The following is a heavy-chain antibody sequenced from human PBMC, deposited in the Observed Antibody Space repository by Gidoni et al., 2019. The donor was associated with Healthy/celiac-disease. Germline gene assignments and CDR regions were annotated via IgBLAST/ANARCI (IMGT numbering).Heavy chain of an antibody. CDR1: GFTFSSYG. Sequence: QVQLVESGGGVVQPGRSLRLSCAASGFTFSSYGMHWVRQAPGQGLEWVAVISYDGSNKYYADSVKGRFTISRDNSKNTLYLQMNSLRAEDTAVYYCAHDEGDYGGNSVNYWGQGTLVTVSS. CDR3: AHDEGDYGGNSVNY. D-gene: IGHD4-17*01. V-gene: IGHV3-30*03. CDR2: ISYDGSNK. J-gene: IGHJ4*02.